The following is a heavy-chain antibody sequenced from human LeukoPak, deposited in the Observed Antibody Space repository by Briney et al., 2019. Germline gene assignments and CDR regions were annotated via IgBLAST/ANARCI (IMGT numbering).Heavy chain of an antibody. CDR1: GFTFSSYA. Sequence: GGSLRLSCAASGFTFSSYAMSWVRQAPGKGLEWVANIKEDGSVKNYVDSVRGRFTTSRDNAKNSVYLQMTSLRVEDTAVYYCARDRGYNSLDYWGQGTLVTVPS. D-gene: IGHD6-19*01. J-gene: IGHJ4*02. CDR2: IKEDGSVK. CDR3: ARDRGYNSLDY. V-gene: IGHV3-7*01.